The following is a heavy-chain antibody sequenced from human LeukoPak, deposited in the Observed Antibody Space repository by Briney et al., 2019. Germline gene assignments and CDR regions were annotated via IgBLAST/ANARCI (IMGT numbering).Heavy chain of an antibody. D-gene: IGHD3-9*01. J-gene: IGHJ4*02. CDR3: ARPVSSTIFFGY. CDR1: GYTFSSYS. CDR2: ISSSSTI. V-gene: IGHV3-48*01. Sequence: PGGSLRLSCAASGYTFSSYSINWVRQAPGKGLEWVSYISSSSTIYYADSVKGRFTISRDNAKNSVYLQMNSLRAEDTAVYYCARPVSSTIFFGYWGQGTLVTVSS.